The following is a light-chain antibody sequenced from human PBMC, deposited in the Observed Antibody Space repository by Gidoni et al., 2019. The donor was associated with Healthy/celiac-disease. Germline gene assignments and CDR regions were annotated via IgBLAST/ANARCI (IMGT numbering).Light chain of an antibody. J-gene: IGKJ3*01. CDR2: LGS. CDR3: MQALQTPAT. Sequence: DIVMTQSPLSLPVTPGEPASISCRSSQSLLHRNGYNYLDWYLQKPGQSPQLLIYLGSNRASGVPDRFSGIGSGTDCTLKISRVEAEDVGVYYCMQALQTPATFGPGTKVDIK. CDR1: QSLLHRNGYNY. V-gene: IGKV2-28*01.